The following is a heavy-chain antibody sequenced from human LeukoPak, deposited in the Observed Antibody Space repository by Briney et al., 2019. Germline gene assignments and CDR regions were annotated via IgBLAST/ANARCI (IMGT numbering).Heavy chain of an antibody. CDR1: GGTFSSYA. D-gene: IGHD3-22*01. CDR3: ATALKYYYDSSGYYSQYYFDY. V-gene: IGHV1-24*01. Sequence: GASVKVSCTASGGTFSSYAISWVRQAPGKGLEWMGGFYPEDGETIYAQKFQGRVTMTEDTSTDTAYMELSSLRSEDTAVYYCATALKYYYDSSGYYSQYYFDYWGQGTLVTVSS. J-gene: IGHJ4*02. CDR2: FYPEDGET.